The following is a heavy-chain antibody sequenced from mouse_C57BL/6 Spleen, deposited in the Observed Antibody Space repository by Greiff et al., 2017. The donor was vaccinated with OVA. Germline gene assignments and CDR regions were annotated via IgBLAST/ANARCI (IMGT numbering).Heavy chain of an antibody. D-gene: IGHD2-3*01. CDR2: INYDGSST. Sequence: EVKLVESEGGLVQPGSSMKLSCTASGFTFSDYYMAWVRQVPEKGLEWVANINYDGSSTYYLDSLKSRFIISRDNAKNILYLQMSSLKSEDTATYYCARESGDGYFDVWGTGTTVTVSS. J-gene: IGHJ1*03. V-gene: IGHV5-16*01. CDR3: ARESGDGYFDV. CDR1: GFTFSDYY.